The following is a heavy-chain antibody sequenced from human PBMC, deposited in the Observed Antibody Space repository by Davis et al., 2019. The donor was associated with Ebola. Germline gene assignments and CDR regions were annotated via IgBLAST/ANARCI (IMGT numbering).Heavy chain of an antibody. J-gene: IGHJ6*02. Sequence: GGSLRLSCAASGFTFSSYSMNWXXXXXXXXXXXXSYISSSISTIYYADSVKGRFTISRDNAKNSLYLQMNSLRDEDTAVYYCARDTRDILTGYYYYYYGMDVWGQGTTVTVSS. CDR2: ISSSISTI. CDR3: ARDTRDILTGYYYYYYGMDV. D-gene: IGHD3-9*01. V-gene: IGHV3-48*02. CDR1: GFTFSSYS.